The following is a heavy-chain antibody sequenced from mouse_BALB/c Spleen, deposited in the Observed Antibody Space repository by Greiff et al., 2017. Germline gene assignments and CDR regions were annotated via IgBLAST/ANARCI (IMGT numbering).Heavy chain of an antibody. Sequence: EVKLMESGGGLVKPGGSLKLSCAASGFTFSSYAMSWVRQTPEKRLEWVASISSGGSTYYPDSVKGRFTNSRDNARNILYLQMSSLRSEDTAMYYCARIHYYGYGDAMDYWGQGTSVTVSS. V-gene: IGHV5-6-5*01. D-gene: IGHD1-2*01. CDR2: ISSGGST. CDR3: ARIHYYGYGDAMDY. J-gene: IGHJ4*01. CDR1: GFTFSSYA.